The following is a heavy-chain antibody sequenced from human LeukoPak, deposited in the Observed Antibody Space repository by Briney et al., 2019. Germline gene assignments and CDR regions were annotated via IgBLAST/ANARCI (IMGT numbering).Heavy chain of an antibody. V-gene: IGHV4-4*07. CDR1: GGSISSYY. J-gene: IGHJ4*02. Sequence: SETLTLTCTVSGGSISSYYWTWIRQPAGKGLEWIGRIDPSGSTNYNPSLKSRVTMSVDTSKNQFSLKLNSVTAADTAAYYCARENSGSYRQFDYWGQGTLVTVSS. CDR2: IDPSGST. D-gene: IGHD1-26*01. CDR3: ARENSGSYRQFDY.